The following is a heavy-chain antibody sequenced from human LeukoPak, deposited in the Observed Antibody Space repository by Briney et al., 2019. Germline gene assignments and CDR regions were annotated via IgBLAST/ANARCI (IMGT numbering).Heavy chain of an antibody. D-gene: IGHD2-2*02. CDR3: ARTPCSSTSCHNFDY. V-gene: IGHV4-39*01. CDR2: IYYSGST. CDR1: GGSISSSSYY. Sequence: PSETLSLTCTVSGGSISSSSYYWGWIRQAPGKGLEWIGSIYYSGSTYYNPSLKSRVTISVDTSKNQSSLKLSSVTAADTAVYYCARTPCSSTSCHNFDYWGQGTLVTVSS. J-gene: IGHJ4*02.